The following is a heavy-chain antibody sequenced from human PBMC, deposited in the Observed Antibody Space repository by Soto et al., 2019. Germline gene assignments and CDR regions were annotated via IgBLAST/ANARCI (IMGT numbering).Heavy chain of an antibody. CDR2: IYYSGST. J-gene: IGHJ4*02. CDR3: ARGLGKHYY. V-gene: IGHV4-59*08. D-gene: IGHD3-3*02. Sequence: SETLSLTCIVSGCSFSSYYWSWIRQPPGKGLEWIGNIYYSGSTNYNPSLKSRVTISVDTSKNQFSLNLNSVTAADTAVYYCARGLGKHYYWGRGILVIVSS. CDR1: GCSFSSYY.